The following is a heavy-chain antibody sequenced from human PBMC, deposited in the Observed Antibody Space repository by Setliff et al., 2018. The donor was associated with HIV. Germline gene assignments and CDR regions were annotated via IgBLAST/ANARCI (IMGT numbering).Heavy chain of an antibody. Sequence: PGGSLRLSCKGSGFTYSSVDMHWVRQPPGKGLEWVSYISGSSSTIYYADSVKGRFTISRDNAKNSLYLQMNSLRAEDTAVYYCARGIGQWLVLGYFQHWGQGTLVTVSS. CDR1: GFTYSSVD. CDR3: ARGIGQWLVLGYFQH. D-gene: IGHD6-19*01. V-gene: IGHV3-48*01. CDR2: ISGSSSTI. J-gene: IGHJ1*01.